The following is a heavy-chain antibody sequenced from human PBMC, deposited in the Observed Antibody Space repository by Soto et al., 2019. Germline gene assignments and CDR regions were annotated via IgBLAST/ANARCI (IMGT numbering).Heavy chain of an antibody. D-gene: IGHD6-13*01. CDR2: INAGNGNT. J-gene: IGHJ4*02. Sequence: ASVKVSCKASGYTFTSYAMHWARQAPGQRLEWMGWINAGNGNTKYSQKFQGRVTITRDTSASTAYMELSSLRSEDTAVYYCARVRAAAGFPFDYWGQGTLVTVSS. CDR3: ARVRAAAGFPFDY. V-gene: IGHV1-3*01. CDR1: GYTFTSYA.